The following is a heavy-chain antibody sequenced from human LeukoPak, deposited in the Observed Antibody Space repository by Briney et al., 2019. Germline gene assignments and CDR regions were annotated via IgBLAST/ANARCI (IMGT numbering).Heavy chain of an antibody. D-gene: IGHD3-22*01. CDR1: GGSISIYY. CDR3: ASETGGYYYEGGYYFDY. V-gene: IGHV4-4*07. CDR2: IYTSGST. Sequence: SETLSLTCTVSGGSISIYYWSWIRQPAGNGLEWIGRIYTSGSTNYNPSLKSRVTISVDKSKNQFSLKLSSVTAADTAVYYCASETGGYYYEGGYYFDYWGQGTLVTVSS. J-gene: IGHJ4*02.